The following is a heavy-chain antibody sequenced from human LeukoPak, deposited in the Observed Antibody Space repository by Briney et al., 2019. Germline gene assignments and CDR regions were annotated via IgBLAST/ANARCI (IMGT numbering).Heavy chain of an antibody. J-gene: IGHJ6*02. Sequence: SETLSLTCAVYGGSFSGYYWSWIRQPPGKGLEWIGEINHSGSTNYNPSLKSRVTISVDTSKNQFSLKLSSVTAADTAVYYCARAEQDYGMDVWGQGTTVTVSS. CDR3: ARAEQDYGMDV. V-gene: IGHV4-34*01. CDR1: GGSFSGYY. CDR2: INHSGST.